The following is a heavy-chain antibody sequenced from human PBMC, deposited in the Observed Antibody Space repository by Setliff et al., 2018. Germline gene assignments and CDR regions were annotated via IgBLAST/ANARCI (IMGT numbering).Heavy chain of an antibody. D-gene: IGHD1-1*01. CDR3: AIDYGPTGTPYH. Sequence: ASVKVSCKASGCSFSDFYMHWVRQVPGEGLEALGRIDPRDDFTVYAERFKDRLTITADTSTDTSYMEMSSLRFEDTAVYYCAIDYGPTGTPYHWGQGTPVTVSS. J-gene: IGHJ4*02. V-gene: IGHV1-69-2*01. CDR1: GCSFSDFY. CDR2: IDPRDDFT.